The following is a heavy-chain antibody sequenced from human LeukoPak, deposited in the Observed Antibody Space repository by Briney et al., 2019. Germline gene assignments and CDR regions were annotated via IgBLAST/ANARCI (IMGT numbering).Heavy chain of an antibody. CDR2: SHYSGST. CDR1: GGSFSGYY. Sequence: PSETLSLTCAVYGGSFSGYYWSWIRQPPGKGLEWIGYSHYSGSTNYNPSLKSRVTISVDTSNNQFSLKLTSVTAADTAVYYCARHSGAMGGAFDIWGQGTMVTVSS. J-gene: IGHJ3*02. D-gene: IGHD2-15*01. CDR3: ARHSGAMGGAFDI. V-gene: IGHV4-59*08.